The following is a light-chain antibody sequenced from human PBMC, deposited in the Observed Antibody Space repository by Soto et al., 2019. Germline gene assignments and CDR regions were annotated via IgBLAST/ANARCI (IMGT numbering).Light chain of an antibody. J-gene: IGKJ2*01. CDR2: FAS. CDR1: QDISSY. V-gene: IGKV1-9*01. CDR3: QQLNSHPYT. Sequence: IQLTQSPSSLSASAVDRVTITCRASQDISSYLAWYQQKPGKAPKLLIYFASTLQSGVPSRVGGSGSGTDFTLTISSLQPEDSATYYCQQLNSHPYTFGQGTKLEI.